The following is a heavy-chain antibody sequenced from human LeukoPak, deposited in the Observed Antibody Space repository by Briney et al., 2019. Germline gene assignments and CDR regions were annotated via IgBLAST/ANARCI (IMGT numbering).Heavy chain of an antibody. Sequence: SETLSLTCTVSGGSISNYYWGWIRQPPGKGLEWIGYIYHSGSTNYNPSLKSRVTISVDTSKNQFSLKLSSMTAGDTAVYYCARDLRVGGTCYGIDYWGQGTLVTVSS. V-gene: IGHV4-59*01. CDR2: IYHSGST. D-gene: IGHD2-15*01. CDR3: ARDLRVGGTCYGIDY. CDR1: GGSISNYY. J-gene: IGHJ4*02.